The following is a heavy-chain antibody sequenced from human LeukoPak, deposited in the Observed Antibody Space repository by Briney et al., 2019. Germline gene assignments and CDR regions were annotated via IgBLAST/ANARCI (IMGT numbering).Heavy chain of an antibody. V-gene: IGHV4-59*01. D-gene: IGHD1-26*01. Sequence: PSETLSLTCTVSGGSIISYYWSWIRQPPGQGLEWIAFIHSSGSTGYSPSLKSRVTISVDTSKNHFSLKVTSLTPADTGVYYCARSLPGAIGAADLWGQGTLVTVSS. CDR3: ARSLPGAIGAADL. CDR1: GGSIISYY. J-gene: IGHJ4*02. CDR2: IHSSGST.